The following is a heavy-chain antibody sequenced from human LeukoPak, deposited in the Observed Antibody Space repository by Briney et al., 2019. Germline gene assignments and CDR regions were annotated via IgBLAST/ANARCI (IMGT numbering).Heavy chain of an antibody. CDR2: IYSGGST. CDR3: ARDVGRYYDSSGYKNLRDY. D-gene: IGHD3-22*01. J-gene: IGHJ4*02. V-gene: IGHV3-53*01. Sequence: GGSLRLSCAASGFTVGSNYMSWVRQAPGKGLEWVSVIYSGGSTYYADSVKGRFTISRDNSKNTLYLQMNSLRAEDTAVYYCARDVGRYYDSSGYKNLRDYWGQGTLVTVSS. CDR1: GFTVGSNY.